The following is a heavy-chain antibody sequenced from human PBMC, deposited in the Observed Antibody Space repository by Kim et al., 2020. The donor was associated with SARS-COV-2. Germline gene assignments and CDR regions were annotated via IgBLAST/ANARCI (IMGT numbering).Heavy chain of an antibody. CDR1: GDTFSSYA. CDR3: ARPFRGAGHSFDD. J-gene: IGHJ4*02. Sequence: SVKVSCKASGDTFSSYAFNWVRQAPGQGLEWMGGILPLIGTPDYARKFQGRLTITADESRSTVYMELTSLASEDTAVYYCARPFRGAGHSFDDWGQGTL. CDR2: ILPLIGTP. V-gene: IGHV1-69*13. D-gene: IGHD4-17*01.